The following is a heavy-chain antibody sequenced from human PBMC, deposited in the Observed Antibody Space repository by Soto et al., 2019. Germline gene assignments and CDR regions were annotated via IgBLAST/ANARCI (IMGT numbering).Heavy chain of an antibody. J-gene: IGHJ4*02. V-gene: IGHV3-23*01. Sequence: DVQLLESGGGLVQPGGSLRLSCAASGFSFSRCAMHWVRQAPGEGLEWVSGVSGSGDTTYYADSVKGRFTVSRDNSKDTLYLQMTSLRAEDTAVYYCAKVRWQFVHTRYFEHWGQGALVTVSS. CDR1: GFSFSRCA. CDR2: VSGSGDTT. CDR3: AKVRWQFVHTRYFEH. D-gene: IGHD6-6*01.